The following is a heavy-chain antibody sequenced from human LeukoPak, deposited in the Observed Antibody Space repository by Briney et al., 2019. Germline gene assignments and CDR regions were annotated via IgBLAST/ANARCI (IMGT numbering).Heavy chain of an antibody. CDR3: VKDASYSGSSLGGGLDK. CDR2: ISWNSGSI. J-gene: IGHJ3*02. CDR1: GFTFDDYA. D-gene: IGHD1-26*01. Sequence: GGSLRLSCVASGFTFDDYAMHWVRQAPGKGLEWVSGISWNSGSIGYADPVKGRFTISRDNAKNSLYLQMNSLRVEDMAFYFCVKDASYSGSSLGGGLDKWGQGTMVTVSS. V-gene: IGHV3-9*03.